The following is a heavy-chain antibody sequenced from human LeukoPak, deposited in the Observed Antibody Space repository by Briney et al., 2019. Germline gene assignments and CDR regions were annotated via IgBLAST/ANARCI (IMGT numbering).Heavy chain of an antibody. CDR1: GFTVTNYN. D-gene: IGHD1-26*01. V-gene: IGHV3-48*02. CDR2: ISESGTAI. Sequence: PGGSLRLSCAASGFTVTNYNMNWVRQARGKGLEWVSFISESGTAIYYAESVKGRFTISRDIARNSVYLQMNSLRDEDTAMYYCARGPLGWSDYWGQGLMATVSS. J-gene: IGHJ4*02. CDR3: ARGPLGWSDY.